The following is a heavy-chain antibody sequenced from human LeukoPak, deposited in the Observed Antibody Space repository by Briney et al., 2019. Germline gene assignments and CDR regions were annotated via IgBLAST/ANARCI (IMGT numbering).Heavy chain of an antibody. V-gene: IGHV3-48*01. CDR1: GFTFSSYS. J-gene: IGHJ3*02. CDR2: ISSSSSTI. Sequence: GGSLRLSCAASGFTFSSYSMNWVRRAPGKGLEWVSYISSSSSTIYYADSVKGRFTISRDNAKNSLYLQMNSLRAEDTAVYYCAMSIKSYYYDSSGYRPHGDAFDIWGQGTMVTVSS. D-gene: IGHD3-22*01. CDR3: AMSIKSYYYDSSGYRPHGDAFDI.